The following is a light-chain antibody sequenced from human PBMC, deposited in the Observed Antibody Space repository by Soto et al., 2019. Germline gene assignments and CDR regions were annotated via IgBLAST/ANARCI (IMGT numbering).Light chain of an antibody. CDR3: QQYVSWT. CDR2: GTS. CDR1: QTISSNY. V-gene: IGKV3-20*01. J-gene: IGKJ1*01. Sequence: EIVLTQSPGTLSVSPGERATLSCRASQTISSNYLAWYQQKPGQAPSLLIYGTSSRATGIPDRLSGSGSGTDFTLTISRLEPEDSAINCCQQYVSWTFGQGTKVEIK.